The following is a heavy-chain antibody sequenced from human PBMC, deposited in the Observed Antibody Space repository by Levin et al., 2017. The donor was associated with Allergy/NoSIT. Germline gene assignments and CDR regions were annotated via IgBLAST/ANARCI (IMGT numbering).Heavy chain of an antibody. D-gene: IGHD3-10*01. Sequence: PGGSLRLSCAASGFSFSTYAMNWVRQSPGKGLEYVALISYNGESTSYVNSVNGRFTISRDNSKNTLYLQMDSLRPDDVGVYYCVRDEDGSGTWSDYWGQGTLVTVSS. CDR2: ISYNGEST. J-gene: IGHJ4*02. V-gene: IGHV3-64*01. CDR1: GFSFSTYA. CDR3: VRDEDGSGTWSDY.